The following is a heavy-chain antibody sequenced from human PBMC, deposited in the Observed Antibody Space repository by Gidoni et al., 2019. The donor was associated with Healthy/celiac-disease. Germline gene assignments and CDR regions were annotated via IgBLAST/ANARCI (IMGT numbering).Heavy chain of an antibody. V-gene: IGHV3-15*01. CDR3: TTDLVGSEGYFSVEFDYYMDV. J-gene: IGHJ6*03. CDR2: IKSKTDGGTT. Sequence: EVQLVESGGGLVKPGGSLRLSCAASGFTFSNAWMSWVRQAPGKGLEWVGRIKSKTDGGTTDYAAPVKGRFTISRDDSKNTLYLQMNSLKTEDTAVYYCTTDLVGSEGYFSVEFDYYMDVWGKGTTVTVSS. CDR1: GFTFSNAW. D-gene: IGHD2-15*01.